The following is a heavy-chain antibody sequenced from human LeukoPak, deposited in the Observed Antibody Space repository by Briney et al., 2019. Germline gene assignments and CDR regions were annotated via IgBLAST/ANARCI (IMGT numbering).Heavy chain of an antibody. CDR2: INPNSGGT. D-gene: IGHD6-13*01. CDR1: GYTFTGYF. V-gene: IGHV1-2*02. J-gene: IGHJ4*02. CDR3: ARAQSLTAPAGTFANS. Sequence: EASVKVSRKASGYTFTGYFLHWVRRAPGQGFEWMGWINPNSGGTYYTQRFQGRVTMTRDTSISTAYMELSSLRSDDTAVYYCARAQSLTAPAGTFANSWGQGTLVTVSS.